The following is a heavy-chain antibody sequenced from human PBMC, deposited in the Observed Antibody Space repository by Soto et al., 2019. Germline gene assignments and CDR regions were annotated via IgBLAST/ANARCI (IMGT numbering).Heavy chain of an antibody. Sequence: QVQLQESGPGLVKPSQTLSLTCTVSGGSFSSGGYYWTWLRQRPGEGLEWIAYIFYRGSTYYNPSIKSLVNVSADTSKNPFARKVISVTAADTAVYYCASGVGSTIVGAVTTGPFFDYWGQGTLVTVSS. CDR3: ASGVGSTIVGAVTTGPFFDY. CDR1: GGSFSSGGYY. V-gene: IGHV4-31*01. CDR2: IFYRGST. D-gene: IGHD3-3*01. J-gene: IGHJ4*02.